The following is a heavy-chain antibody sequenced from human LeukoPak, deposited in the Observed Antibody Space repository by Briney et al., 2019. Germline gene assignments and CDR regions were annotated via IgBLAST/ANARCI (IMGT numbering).Heavy chain of an antibody. V-gene: IGHV3-21*01. CDR3: ARDRNWGFYFDY. D-gene: IGHD7-27*01. CDR2: ISSSSSYI. Sequence: GGSLRLSCAASGFTFSSYSMNWVRQAPGKGLEWVSSISSSSSYIYYADSVKGRFTISRDNAKNSLYLQMNSLRAEDTAVYYCARDRNWGFYFDYWGQGTLVTVSS. CDR1: GFTFSSYS. J-gene: IGHJ4*02.